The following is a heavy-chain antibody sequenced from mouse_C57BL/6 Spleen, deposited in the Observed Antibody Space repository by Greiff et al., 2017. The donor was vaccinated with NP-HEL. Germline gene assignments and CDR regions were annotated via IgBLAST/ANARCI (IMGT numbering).Heavy chain of an antibody. CDR2: IYPGSGNT. CDR3: AGLELGRFAY. Sequence: VQLQQSGAELVRPGASVKLSCKASGYTFTDYYINWVKQRPGQGLEWIARIYPGSGNTYYNEKFKSKATLTAEKSSSTAYMQLSSLTSEDSAVYFCAGLELGRFAYWGQGTLVTVSA. V-gene: IGHV1-76*01. J-gene: IGHJ3*01. D-gene: IGHD4-1*01. CDR1: GYTFTDYY.